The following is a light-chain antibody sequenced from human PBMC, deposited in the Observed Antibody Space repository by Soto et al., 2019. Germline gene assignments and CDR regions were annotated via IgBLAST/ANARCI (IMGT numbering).Light chain of an antibody. V-gene: IGKV3-20*01. CDR2: GAS. CDR3: QQYSSSPSIT. J-gene: IGKJ5*01. Sequence: EIVLTQSPGTLSLSPGERATLSCRASQSVSSGYLAWYQQKPGQAPRLLIYGASTRATGIPDRFSGSGSGTDFTLTIRRLEPEDFAVYYCQQYSSSPSITFGQGTRLEIK. CDR1: QSVSSGY.